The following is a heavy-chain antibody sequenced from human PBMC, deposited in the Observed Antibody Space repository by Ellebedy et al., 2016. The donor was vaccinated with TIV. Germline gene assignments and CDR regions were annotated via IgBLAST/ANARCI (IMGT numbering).Heavy chain of an antibody. V-gene: IGHV4-59*01. D-gene: IGHD4-23*01. CDR1: GGPISNYY. CDR2: IYYSGST. CDR3: AREGRGNSAGMDV. J-gene: IGHJ6*04. Sequence: MPSETLSPTCTAPGGPISNYYWSWIRQPPGKGLEWIGYIYYSGSTNYNPSLESRVTISVDTSKNQFSLKLSSVTAADTAVYYCAREGRGNSAGMDVWGKGTTVTVSS.